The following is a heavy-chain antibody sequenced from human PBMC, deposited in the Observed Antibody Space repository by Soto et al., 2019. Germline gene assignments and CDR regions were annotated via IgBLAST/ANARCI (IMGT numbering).Heavy chain of an antibody. Sequence: EVQLLESGGGFVQPGASLRLSCVASGFTFSLSAMSWVRQAPGRGLEWVSSISGGGGSTEYTDSVKGRFTISRDNSKDTVHLQMNSLRAEDTAVYYGAKGPEYDILTGCDYWGQGALVTVSS. J-gene: IGHJ4*02. CDR1: GFTFSLSA. CDR3: AKGPEYDILTGCDY. CDR2: ISGGGGST. D-gene: IGHD3-9*01. V-gene: IGHV3-23*01.